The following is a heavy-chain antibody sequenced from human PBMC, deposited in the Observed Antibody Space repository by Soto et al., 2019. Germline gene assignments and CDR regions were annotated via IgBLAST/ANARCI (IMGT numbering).Heavy chain of an antibody. V-gene: IGHV3-30*18. CDR2: ISYDGSNK. CDR1: GFTFSSYG. CDR3: AKAQSVGATDYYYYGMDV. D-gene: IGHD1-26*01. Sequence: GGSLRLSCAASGFTFSSYGMHWVRQAPGKGLGWVAVISYDGSNKYYADSVKGRFTISRDNSKNTLYLQMNSLRAEDTAVYYCAKAQSVGATDYYYYGMDVWGQGTTVTVSS. J-gene: IGHJ6*02.